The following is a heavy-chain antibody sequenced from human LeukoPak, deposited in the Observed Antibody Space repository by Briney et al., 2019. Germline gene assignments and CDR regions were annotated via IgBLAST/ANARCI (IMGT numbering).Heavy chain of an antibody. Sequence: KSSETLSLTCAVSGYSISSGYYWGWIRQPPGKGLEWIGSIYHSGSTYYNPSLKRRVTISVNTSKNQFSLQLSCVTASDTSVYYCAGPPAPPLSSGWYPDWFDPWGQGTLVTVSS. CDR2: IYHSGST. V-gene: IGHV4-38-2*01. CDR3: AGPPAPPLSSGWYPDWFDP. CDR1: GYSISSGYY. D-gene: IGHD6-19*01. J-gene: IGHJ5*02.